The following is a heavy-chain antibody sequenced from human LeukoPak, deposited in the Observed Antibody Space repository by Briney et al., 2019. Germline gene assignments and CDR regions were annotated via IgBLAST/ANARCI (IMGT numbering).Heavy chain of an antibody. V-gene: IGHV3-23*01. Sequence: LAGGSLRLSCAASEFTFDNYAMSWVRQAPWKGLEWVSVISGSGYYSYYADSVKGRFTVSRDNSKTTLYLQMNSLRADDTAVYYCAKGGPTGSNYFDFWGQGTLVTVSS. D-gene: IGHD1-26*01. J-gene: IGHJ4*02. CDR2: ISGSGYYS. CDR1: EFTFDNYA. CDR3: AKGGPTGSNYFDF.